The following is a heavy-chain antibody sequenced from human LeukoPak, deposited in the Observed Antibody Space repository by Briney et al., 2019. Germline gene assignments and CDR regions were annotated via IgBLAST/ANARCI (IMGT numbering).Heavy chain of an antibody. CDR3: AREVVDWLLYEGYIGY. J-gene: IGHJ4*02. CDR2: IDYDGDNA. D-gene: IGHD3-9*01. CDR1: GFTFSSYW. V-gene: IGHV3-74*01. Sequence: GGPLRLSCVASGFTFSSYWMHWVRQAPGKGLVWVSRIDYDGDNADYADSVKGRFTISRDNAKNTLYLQMNSLRAEDTAVYYCAREVVDWLLYEGYIGYWGQGTLVTVSS.